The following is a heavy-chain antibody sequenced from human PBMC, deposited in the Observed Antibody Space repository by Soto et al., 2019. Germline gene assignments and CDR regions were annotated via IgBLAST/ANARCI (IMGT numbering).Heavy chain of an antibody. J-gene: IGHJ3*02. Sequence: QVQLVQSGAEVKKPGASVKVSCRASGYIFTNYGISWVRQAPGQGLEWMGWISPYNGHTKYAQKLQGRVTMTTDTCTSTGYMEMRSLRSDDAAMYYWTRTKRVGTTTDAVDIWGQGTMLTVSS. CDR2: ISPYNGHT. CDR1: GYIFTNYG. V-gene: IGHV1-18*01. CDR3: TRTKRVGTTTDAVDI. D-gene: IGHD1-26*01.